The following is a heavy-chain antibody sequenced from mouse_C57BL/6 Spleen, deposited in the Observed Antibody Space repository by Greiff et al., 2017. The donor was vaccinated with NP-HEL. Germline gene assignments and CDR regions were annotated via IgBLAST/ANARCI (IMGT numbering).Heavy chain of an antibody. D-gene: IGHD2-4*01. CDR2: ISDGGSYT. CDR3: ARAYYDYDNYFDY. CDR1: GFTFSSYA. V-gene: IGHV5-4*01. Sequence: EVQLVESGGGLVKPGGSLKLSCAASGFTFSSYAMSWVRQTPEKRLEWVATISDGGSYTYYPDNVKGRFTISRDNAKNNLYLQMSHLKSEDTAMYYCARAYYDYDNYFDYWGQGTTLTVSS. J-gene: IGHJ2*01.